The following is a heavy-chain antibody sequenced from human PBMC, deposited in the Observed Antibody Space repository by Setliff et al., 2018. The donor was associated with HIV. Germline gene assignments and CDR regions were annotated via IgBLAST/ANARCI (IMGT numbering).Heavy chain of an antibody. CDR1: GDSITSGTYY. V-gene: IGHV4-61*09. J-gene: IGHJ6*03. CDR3: VRGYCSSTTCYDDYYYMDV. D-gene: IGHD2-2*01. CDR2: ISTSGTT. Sequence: SETLSLTCTVSGDSITSGTYYWSWIRQPAGMRLEWIGHISTSGTTNYNPSLKSRVTISADTSKSQFSLKLTSVTAADTAVYYCVRGYCSSTTCYDDYYYMDVWGKGSTVTVSS.